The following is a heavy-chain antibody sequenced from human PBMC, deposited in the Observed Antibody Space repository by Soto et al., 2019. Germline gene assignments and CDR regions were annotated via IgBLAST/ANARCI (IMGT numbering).Heavy chain of an antibody. V-gene: IGHV4-30-2*02. J-gene: IGHJ6*02. CDR2: IYHSGST. CDR3: SRNVPKTYYDFWSGYSPSGMDV. Sequence: PSETLSLTCAVSGGSISSGGYSWSWIRQPPGKGLEWIGYIYHSGSTYYNPSLKNRVTISVDRSKNQFSLKLSPVTAADTAVFYCSRNVPKTYYDFWSGYSPSGMDVWGQGTTVTVSS. D-gene: IGHD3-3*01. CDR1: GGSISSGGYS.